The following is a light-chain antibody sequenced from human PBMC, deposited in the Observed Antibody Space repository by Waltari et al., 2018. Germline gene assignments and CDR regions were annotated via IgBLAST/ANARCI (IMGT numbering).Light chain of an antibody. CDR2: DAS. J-gene: IGKJ1*01. V-gene: IGKV3-20*01. CDR1: QSISRS. Sequence: EIMLTQYPGTLSLSPGERATLSCRASQSISRSLAWYQQKPGQAPRLLIYDASSRATGIPDRFSGSGSGTDFSLTISRLEPEDFAVYYCQKYGSLPATFGQGTKVEIK. CDR3: QKYGSLPAT.